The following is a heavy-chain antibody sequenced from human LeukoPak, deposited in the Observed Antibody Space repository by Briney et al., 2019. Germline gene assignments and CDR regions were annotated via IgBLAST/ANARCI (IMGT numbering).Heavy chain of an antibody. CDR1: AFTFSDHY. Sequence: GGSLRLSCAASAFTFSDHYMGWVRQAPGKGLEWVARTRDKANSYTTEYAASVKGRFTISRDESKNSLCLQMSSLKAEDTAVYYCARATRSDGHISIDYWGQGTLVTVSS. CDR3: ARATRSDGHISIDY. D-gene: IGHD2-15*01. V-gene: IGHV3-72*01. J-gene: IGHJ4*02. CDR2: TRDKANSYTT.